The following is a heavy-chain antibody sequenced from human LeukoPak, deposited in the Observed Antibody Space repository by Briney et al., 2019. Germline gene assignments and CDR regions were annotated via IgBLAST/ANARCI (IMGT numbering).Heavy chain of an antibody. V-gene: IGHV4-39*02. Sequence: SETLSLTCAVSGGSISSNSYYWGWIRQPPGKGLEWIGSIYYSGSTYYNPSLKSRVVISVDTSKNHFSLTLNAVTAADTAVYYCAREGSSSWYRKFDYWGQGTLVTVSS. CDR2: IYYSGST. J-gene: IGHJ4*02. CDR1: GGSISSNSYY. CDR3: AREGSSSWYRKFDY. D-gene: IGHD6-13*01.